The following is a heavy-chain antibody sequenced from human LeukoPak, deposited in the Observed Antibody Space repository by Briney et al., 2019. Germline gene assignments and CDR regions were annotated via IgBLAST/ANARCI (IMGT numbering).Heavy chain of an antibody. CDR1: GGSFSGYY. J-gene: IGHJ5*02. CDR3: ARDITMVRGPNWFDP. D-gene: IGHD3-10*01. Sequence: PSETLSLTCAVYGGSFSGYYWSWIRQPPGKGLEWIGEINHSGSTNYNPSLKSRVTISVGTSKNQFSLKLSSVTAADTAVYYCARDITMVRGPNWFDPWGQGTLVTVSS. V-gene: IGHV4-34*01. CDR2: INHSGST.